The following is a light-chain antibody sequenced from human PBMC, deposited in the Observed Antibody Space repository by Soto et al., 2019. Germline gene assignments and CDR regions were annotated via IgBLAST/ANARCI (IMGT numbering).Light chain of an antibody. CDR2: GAS. J-gene: IGKJ1*01. CDR1: QSVSSSY. CDR3: QQYGSSGT. Sequence: EIVLTQSPDALSLSPGERATLSCRASQSVSSSYLAWYQQKPGQAPRLVIYGASTRASGVPARFSGSGSGTDFTLTISRLEPEDFAVYYCQQYGSSGTFGQGTKVDIK. V-gene: IGKV3-20*01.